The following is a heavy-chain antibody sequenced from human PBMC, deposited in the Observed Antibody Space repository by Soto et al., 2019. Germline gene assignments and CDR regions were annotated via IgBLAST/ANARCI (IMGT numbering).Heavy chain of an antibody. J-gene: IGHJ4*02. CDR1: GFTFDDYT. CDR2: ISWDGGSI. D-gene: IGHD6-19*01. V-gene: IGHV3-43*01. CDR3: AKDRRSSGWPDY. Sequence: EVQLVESGGVVVQPGGSLRLSCAASGFTFDDYTMHWVRQAPGKGLEWVSLISWDGGSIYYADSVKGRFTISRDNSKNSLYLQMNSLRTEDTALYYCAKDRRSSGWPDYWGQGTLVTVSS.